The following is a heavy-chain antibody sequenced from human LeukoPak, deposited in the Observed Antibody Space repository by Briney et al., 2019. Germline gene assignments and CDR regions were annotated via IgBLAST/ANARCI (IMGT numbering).Heavy chain of an antibody. V-gene: IGHV3-7*01. J-gene: IGHJ4*02. Sequence: GGSLRLSCAASGFIFSSYWMSWVRQAPGKGLEWVANIKYYGSEKYYVDSVRGRFTISRDNAKNSLYLQMNSLRAEDTAVYYCASALPADHFDYWGQGTLVTVSS. CDR2: IKYYGSEK. CDR3: ASALPADHFDY. CDR1: GFIFSSYW.